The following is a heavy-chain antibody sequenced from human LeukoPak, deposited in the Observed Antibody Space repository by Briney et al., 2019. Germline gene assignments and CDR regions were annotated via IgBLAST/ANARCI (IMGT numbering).Heavy chain of an antibody. CDR3: ARGGENYYDSSGYSPHYYYYYHMDV. V-gene: IGHV1-2*02. CDR2: INPNSGGT. CDR1: GYTFTGYY. J-gene: IGHJ6*03. D-gene: IGHD3-22*01. Sequence: ASVKVSCKASGYTFTGYYMHWVRQAPGQGLEWMGWINPNSGGTNYAQKFQGRVTMTRDTSISTAYMELSRLRSDNTAVYYCARGGENYYDSSGYSPHYYYYYHMDVWGKGTTVTVSS.